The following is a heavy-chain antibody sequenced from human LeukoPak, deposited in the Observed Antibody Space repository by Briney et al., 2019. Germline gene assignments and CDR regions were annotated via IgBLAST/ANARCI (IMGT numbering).Heavy chain of an antibody. J-gene: IGHJ4*02. D-gene: IGHD1-26*01. CDR2: IKQDGSEK. CDR3: ARDLGDKSGSPYLDY. Sequence: GGSLRLSCAASGFTFSGYGMSWVGQAPGKGLEWVANIKQDGSEKYYVDSVKGRFTISRDNAKNSLYLQMNSLRAEDTAVYYCARDLGDKSGSPYLDYWGQGTLVTVSS. V-gene: IGHV3-7*01. CDR1: GFTFSGYG.